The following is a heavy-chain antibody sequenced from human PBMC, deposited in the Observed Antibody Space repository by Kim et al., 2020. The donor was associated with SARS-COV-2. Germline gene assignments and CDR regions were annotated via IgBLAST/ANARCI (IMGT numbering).Heavy chain of an antibody. Sequence: YYTPSQKSRVHISVDTSQNQFSLQLRAVTAADTAVYYCARVPRNRNYESDFWGQGTLVTVTS. V-gene: IGHV4-39*01. CDR3: ARVPRNRNYESDF. D-gene: IGHD1-7*01. J-gene: IGHJ1*01.